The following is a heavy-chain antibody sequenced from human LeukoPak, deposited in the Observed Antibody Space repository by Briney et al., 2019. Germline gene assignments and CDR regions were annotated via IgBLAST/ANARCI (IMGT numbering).Heavy chain of an antibody. V-gene: IGHV3-7*01. D-gene: IGHD1-26*01. Sequence: PGGSLRLSCAAAGFTFSGYWMSWVRQTTEKGQECVAKINEDGSEKHYVDSVRGRFTISRDNAKNSFYLQMNSLRVEDTAVYYCARDYRGGWNDYWGQGTLVTVSS. CDR1: GFTFSGYW. J-gene: IGHJ4*02. CDR2: INEDGSEK. CDR3: ARDYRGGWNDY.